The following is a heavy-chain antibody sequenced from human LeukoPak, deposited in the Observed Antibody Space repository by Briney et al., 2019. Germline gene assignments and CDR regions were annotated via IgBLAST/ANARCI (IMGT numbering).Heavy chain of an antibody. CDR2: ISSSSSYI. Sequence: PGGSLRLSCAASGFTFSDYYMSWIRQAPGKGLEWVSYISSSSSYIYYADSVKGRFTVSRDNAKNSLYLQMNSLRAEDTAVYYCARDADSGYCSSTSCSDAFDIWGQGTMVTVSS. J-gene: IGHJ3*02. D-gene: IGHD2-2*01. CDR3: ARDADSGYCSSTSCSDAFDI. V-gene: IGHV3-11*06. CDR1: GFTFSDYY.